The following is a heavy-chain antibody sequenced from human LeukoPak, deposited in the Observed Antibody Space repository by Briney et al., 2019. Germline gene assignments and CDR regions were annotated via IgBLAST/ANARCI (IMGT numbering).Heavy chain of an antibody. CDR3: ARGDSSSWSFKI. V-gene: IGHV4-30-4*01. J-gene: IGHJ1*01. CDR2: IYYSGTA. CDR1: GGSLSSSDHY. Sequence: PSETLSLTCTVSGGSLSSSDHYWSWIRQPPGKGLEWIAYIYYSGTAYYNPSLKSRVSISVDTSKNQFSLKLSSVTAADTAVYYCARGDSSSWSFKICGQGTLVTVSS. D-gene: IGHD6-13*01.